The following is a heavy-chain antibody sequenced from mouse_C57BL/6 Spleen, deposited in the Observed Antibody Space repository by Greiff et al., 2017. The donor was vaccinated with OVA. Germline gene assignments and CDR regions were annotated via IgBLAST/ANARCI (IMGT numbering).Heavy chain of an antibody. V-gene: IGHV1-82*01. CDR3: AREEDYGSSPYWYFDV. D-gene: IGHD1-1*01. CDR1: GYAFSSSW. CDR2: IYPGDGDT. Sequence: QVQLQQSGPELVKPGASVKISCKASGYAFSSSWMNWVKQRPGKGLEWIGRIYPGDGDTNYNGKFKGKATLTADKSSSTAYMQLSSLTSEDSAVYFCAREEDYGSSPYWYFDVWGTGTTVTVSS. J-gene: IGHJ1*03.